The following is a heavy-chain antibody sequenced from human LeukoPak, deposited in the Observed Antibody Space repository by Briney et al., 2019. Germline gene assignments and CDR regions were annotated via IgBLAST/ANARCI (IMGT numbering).Heavy chain of an antibody. Sequence: GGSLRLSCAASGFTFDSYAMNWVRQAPGKGLEWVSYIRGGGAGARYAEPVKGRFTISRDNAKNTLYLQMDSLSVEDTATYYCAKCSATYYNDAFDVWGRGTMVTVFS. J-gene: IGHJ3*01. CDR2: IRGGGAGA. CDR1: GFTFDSYA. CDR3: AKCSATYYNDAFDV. D-gene: IGHD3-10*02. V-gene: IGHV3-23*01.